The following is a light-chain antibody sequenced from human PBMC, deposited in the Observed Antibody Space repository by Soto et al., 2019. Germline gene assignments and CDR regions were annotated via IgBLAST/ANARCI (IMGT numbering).Light chain of an antibody. J-gene: IGKJ3*01. CDR2: AAS. CDR3: QQSYSTPQIT. CDR1: QDIGTF. Sequence: DFQMTQSPSSLSASVGDRVTISCRASQDIGTFLNWYQQKPGKPPNLLIYAASNLLSGVSSRFSGSGSGTDFTLTIRSLQPEYFATYYCQQSYSTPQITFGPGTKVDMK. V-gene: IGKV1-39*01.